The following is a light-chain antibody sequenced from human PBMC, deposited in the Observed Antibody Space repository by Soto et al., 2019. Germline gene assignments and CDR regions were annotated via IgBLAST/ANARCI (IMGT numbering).Light chain of an antibody. Sequence: DIVMTQSPDSLTVSLGERATISCKSSQSVFYRSTKTNYLGWYQQKPGQRPRLLIYWASTREIGVPDRFSGSGSRTDFALTISSLQAEDAAIYYCQQYYETPFTFGGGTKVEI. CDR2: WAS. CDR1: QSVFYRSTKTNY. CDR3: QQYYETPFT. J-gene: IGKJ4*01. V-gene: IGKV4-1*01.